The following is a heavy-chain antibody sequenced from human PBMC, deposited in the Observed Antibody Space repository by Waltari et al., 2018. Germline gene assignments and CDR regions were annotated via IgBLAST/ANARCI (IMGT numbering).Heavy chain of an antibody. V-gene: IGHV4-34*01. CDR3: ARRRCSGGSCYSRGYNWFDP. D-gene: IGHD2-15*01. CDR1: GGSFSGSY. J-gene: IGHJ5*02. Sequence: QVQLQQWAAGLLKPSETLSLTCPVYGGSFSGSYWTGIRQPPGKGLEWIGEINHSGSTNYNPSLKSRVTISVDTSKNQFSLKLSSVTAADTAVYYCARRRCSGGSCYSRGYNWFDPWGQGTLVTVSS. CDR2: INHSGST.